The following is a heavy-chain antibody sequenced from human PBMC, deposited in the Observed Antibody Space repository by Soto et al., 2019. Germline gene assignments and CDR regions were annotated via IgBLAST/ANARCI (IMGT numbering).Heavy chain of an antibody. CDR3: AKDSVYGDGLWLAGN. D-gene: IGHD2-21*02. J-gene: IGHJ4*02. Sequence: EVQLLESGGGLVQPGGSLRLSCAASGFSVGTYAMMWVRQPPGKGQEWVAGMTGSGGDIRYADPVKGRFTISKDNSKNPLYLQMNNLRAGDTAIYYCAKDSVYGDGLWLAGNWGQGTLVTVSS. V-gene: IGHV3-23*01. CDR1: GFSVGTYA. CDR2: MTGSGGDI.